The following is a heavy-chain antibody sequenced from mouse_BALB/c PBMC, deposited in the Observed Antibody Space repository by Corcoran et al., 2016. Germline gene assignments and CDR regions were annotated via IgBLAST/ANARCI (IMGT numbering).Heavy chain of an antibody. J-gene: IGHJ3*01. CDR2: IDPANGNT. V-gene: IGHV14-3*02. CDR1: GFNMKDTY. Sequence: EGQLQQSGAELVKTGASVKLSCKASGFNMKDTYMHWVKQRPEQGLEWIGRIDPANGNTKYDPKFQGRATITADTSSNTAYLQLSSLTSEDTAVYYGASENYGNAGFSYWGQGMLVIVSA. D-gene: IGHD2-1*01. CDR3: ASENYGNAGFSY.